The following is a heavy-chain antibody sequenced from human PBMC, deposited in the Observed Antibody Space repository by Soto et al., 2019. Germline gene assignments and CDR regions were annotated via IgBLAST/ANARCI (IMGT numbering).Heavy chain of an antibody. V-gene: IGHV4-59*01. D-gene: IGHD3-3*01. Sequence: SETLSLTCTVSGGSISSYYWSWIRQPPGKGPEWIGYIYYSGSTNYTPSLKSRVTISVDTSKNQFSLKLSSVTAADTAVYYCARGRFLEWLPYFDYWGQGTLVTVSS. CDR2: IYYSGST. CDR1: GGSISSYY. J-gene: IGHJ4*02. CDR3: ARGRFLEWLPYFDY.